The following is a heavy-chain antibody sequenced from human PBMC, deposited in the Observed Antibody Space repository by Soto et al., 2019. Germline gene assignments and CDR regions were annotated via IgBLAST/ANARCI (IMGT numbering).Heavy chain of an antibody. CDR3: ARQRVVPAAIVRYYYYYYGMDV. CDR1: GGSISSSSYY. J-gene: IGHJ6*02. D-gene: IGHD2-2*02. CDR2: IYYSGST. V-gene: IGHV4-39*01. Sequence: PSETLSLTCTVSGGSISSSSYYWGWIRQPPGKGLEWIGSIYYSGSTYYNPSLKSRVTISVDTSKNQFSLKLSSVTAADTAVYCCARQRVVPAAIVRYYYYYYGMDVWGQGTTVTVSS.